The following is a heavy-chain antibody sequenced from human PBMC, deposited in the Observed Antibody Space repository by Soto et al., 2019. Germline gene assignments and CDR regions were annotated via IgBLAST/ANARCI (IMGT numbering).Heavy chain of an antibody. D-gene: IGHD3-10*01. Sequence: SETLSLTCAVSGGSIISSNWWSWVRQPPGKGLEWIGYIYHSGSTYYNPSLKSRVTISVDRSKNQFSLKLSSVTAADTAVYYCAREGGSGAQNAFDIWGQGTMVTVSS. CDR2: IYHSGST. CDR1: GGSIISSNW. CDR3: AREGGSGAQNAFDI. J-gene: IGHJ3*02. V-gene: IGHV4-4*02.